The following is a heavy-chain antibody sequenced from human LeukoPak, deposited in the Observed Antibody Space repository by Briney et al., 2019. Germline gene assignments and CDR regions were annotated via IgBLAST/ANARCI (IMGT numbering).Heavy chain of an antibody. V-gene: IGHV1-8*01. D-gene: IGHD4-23*01. CDR1: GYTFTSYD. Sequence: SVKVSCKASGYTFTSYDINWVRQATGQGLEWMGWMNPNSGNTGYAQKFQGRVTMTGNTSISTAYMELSSLRPEDTAVYYCARHVYGGNSHYYYYYGMDVWGQGTTVTVSS. J-gene: IGHJ6*02. CDR2: MNPNSGNT. CDR3: ARHVYGGNSHYYYYYGMDV.